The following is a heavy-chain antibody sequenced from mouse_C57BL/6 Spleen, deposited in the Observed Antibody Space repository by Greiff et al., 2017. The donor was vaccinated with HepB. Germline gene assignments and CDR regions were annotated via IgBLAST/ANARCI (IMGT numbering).Heavy chain of an antibody. CDR3: TRGGVYYGYYGFAY. CDR1: GYTFTDYE. J-gene: IGHJ3*01. V-gene: IGHV1-15*01. Sequence: VKLQESGAELVRPGASVTLSCKASGYTFTDYEMHWVKQTPVHGLEWIGAIDPETGGTAYNQKFKGKAILTADKSSSTAYMEVRSLTSADSAVYFCTRGGVYYGYYGFAYWGQGTLVTVSA. CDR2: IDPETGGT. D-gene: IGHD2-1*01.